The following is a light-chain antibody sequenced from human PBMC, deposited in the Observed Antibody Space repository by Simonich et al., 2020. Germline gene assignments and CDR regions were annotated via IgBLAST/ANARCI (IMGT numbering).Light chain of an antibody. CDR2: EAS. Sequence: DIQMTQSPSSLSASVGGRVTITCQASPDIRNYLNWYQQKPGQAPKLLIYEASNLETWVPSRFSGSGSGTDFTFTISSLQPEDIATYYCQQYDNLGLTFGGGTKVEIK. CDR1: PDIRNY. CDR3: QQYDNLGLT. J-gene: IGKJ4*01. V-gene: IGKV1-33*01.